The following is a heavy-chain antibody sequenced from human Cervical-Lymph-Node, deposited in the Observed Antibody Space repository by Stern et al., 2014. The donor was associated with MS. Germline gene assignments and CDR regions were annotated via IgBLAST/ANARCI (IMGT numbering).Heavy chain of an antibody. CDR1: GVSVSGYS. CDR3: ARVPPNNMDV. D-gene: IGHD1/OR15-1a*01. CDR2: INHSGSP. V-gene: IGHV4-34*01. Sequence: VQLQQWGAGLLKPSETLSLSCAVYGVSVSGYSWSWIRQPPGKGLEWIGEINHSGSPNSNPSLKRRVTISGDTSKNQFSLNLSSVTAADTAVYYCARVPPNNMDVWGQGTTVTVSS. J-gene: IGHJ6*02.